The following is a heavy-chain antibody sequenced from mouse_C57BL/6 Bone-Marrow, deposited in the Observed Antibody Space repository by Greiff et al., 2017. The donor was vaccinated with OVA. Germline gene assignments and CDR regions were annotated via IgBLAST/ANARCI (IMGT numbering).Heavy chain of an antibody. CDR3: ASEELDYYCGSSLYYAMDY. CDR1: GYTFTSYG. D-gene: IGHD1-1*01. Sequence: QVQLQQSGAELARPGASVKLSCKASGYTFTSYGISWVKQRTGQGLEWIGEIYPRSGNTYYNEKFKGKATLTADKSSLTAYMELRRLTSEDSAVYFGASEELDYYCGSSLYYAMDYWGQGTSVTVSS. V-gene: IGHV1-81*01. J-gene: IGHJ4*01. CDR2: IYPRSGNT.